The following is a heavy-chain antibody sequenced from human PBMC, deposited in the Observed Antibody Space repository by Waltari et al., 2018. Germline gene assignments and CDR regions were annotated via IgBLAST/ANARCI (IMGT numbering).Heavy chain of an antibody. CDR2: ISYSGST. CDR1: GGSISSYY. Sequence: QLQLQESGPGLVKPSETLSLTCTVSGGSISSYYWSWIRQSPGNGLEWIGYISYSGSTNYHPSLKSRVTISVDTSKNEVSLKVTYVTPVDTAIYYCARGGSTSESFDVWGQGTMVTVSS. V-gene: IGHV4-59*01. J-gene: IGHJ3*01. CDR3: ARGGSTSESFDV. D-gene: IGHD3-10*01.